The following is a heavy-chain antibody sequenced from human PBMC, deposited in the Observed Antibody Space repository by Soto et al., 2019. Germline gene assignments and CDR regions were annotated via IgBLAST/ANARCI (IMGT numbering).Heavy chain of an antibody. J-gene: IGHJ4*02. Sequence: PGESLKISCQGSGYIFTSYWITWVRQMPGKGLEWMGIIYPGDSDTRYSPSFQGQVTISVDKSLSTAYLQWSSLQASDTAMYYCAGRIPPGDHFDYWGEGTLVTVSS. CDR2: IYPGDSDT. D-gene: IGHD7-27*01. V-gene: IGHV5-51*01. CDR3: AGRIPPGDHFDY. CDR1: GYIFTSYW.